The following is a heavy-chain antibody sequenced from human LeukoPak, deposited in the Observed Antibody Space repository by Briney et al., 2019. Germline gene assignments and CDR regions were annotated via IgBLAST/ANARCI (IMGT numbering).Heavy chain of an antibody. CDR3: ARDSLLRGSGWDYWYFDL. J-gene: IGHJ2*01. V-gene: IGHV4-59*01. D-gene: IGHD6-25*01. CDR1: NGSISSYY. CDR2: IYYGGST. Sequence: SETLSLTCTVSNGSISSYYWSWIRQPPGKGLEWIGFIYYGGSTNYNPSLKSRVTISLDTSKYQFSLKLSSVTAADTAVYYCARDSLLRGSGWDYWYFDLWGRGTLVTVSS.